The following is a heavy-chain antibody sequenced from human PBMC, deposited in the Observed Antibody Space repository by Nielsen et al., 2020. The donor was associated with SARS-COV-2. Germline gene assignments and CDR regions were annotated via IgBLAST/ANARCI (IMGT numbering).Heavy chain of an antibody. Sequence: SETLSLTCAVYGGSFSDYYWSWIRQPPGKGLEWIGEINHSGSTNYNPSLKSRVTISVDTSKNQFSLKLSSVTAADTAVYYCARDMVDPSLRFSEGFDPWGQGTLVTVSS. CDR2: INHSGST. D-gene: IGHD3-3*01. CDR1: GGSFSDYY. V-gene: IGHV4-34*01. CDR3: ARDMVDPSLRFSEGFDP. J-gene: IGHJ5*02.